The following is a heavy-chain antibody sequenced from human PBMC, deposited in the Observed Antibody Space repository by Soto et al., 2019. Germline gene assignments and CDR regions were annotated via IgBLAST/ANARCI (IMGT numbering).Heavy chain of an antibody. J-gene: IGHJ3*02. CDR3: ARAERGYSYGYHAFDI. D-gene: IGHD5-18*01. V-gene: IGHV1-2*04. CDR2: INPNSGGT. CDR1: GYTFTGYY. Sequence: ASVKVSCKASGYTFTGYYMHWVRQAPGQGLEWMGWINPNSGGTNYAQKFQGWVTMTRDTSISTAYMELSRLRSDDTAVYYCARAERGYSYGYHAFDIWGQGTVVTVSS.